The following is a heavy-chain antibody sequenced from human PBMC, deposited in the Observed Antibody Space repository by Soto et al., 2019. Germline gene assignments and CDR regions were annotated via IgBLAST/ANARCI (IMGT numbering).Heavy chain of an antibody. CDR1: GYTFTSYG. CDR3: AREALTRYCSSTSCYPDPYYYYGMDV. Sequence: ASVKVSCKASGYTFTSYGISWVRQAPGQGLEWMGWISAYNGNTNYAQKLQGRVTMTTDTSTSTAYKELRSLRSDDTAVCYCAREALTRYCSSTSCYPDPYYYYGMDVWGQGTTVTVSS. CDR2: ISAYNGNT. V-gene: IGHV1-18*04. D-gene: IGHD2-2*01. J-gene: IGHJ6*02.